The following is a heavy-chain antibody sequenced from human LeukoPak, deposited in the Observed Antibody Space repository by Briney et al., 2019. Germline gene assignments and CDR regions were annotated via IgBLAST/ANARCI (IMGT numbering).Heavy chain of an antibody. V-gene: IGHV4-61*02. CDR1: GGSISSGSYC. D-gene: IGHD4-11*01. CDR3: ARGLSNLEH. Sequence: SETLSLTCTVSGGSISSGSYCWSWIRQPAGKGLEWIGRICASGSTNYNPSLKSRVTISVDTSKNQFSMKLSSVTAADTAGYYCARGLSNLEHWRQVTLVTVSS. CDR2: ICASGST. J-gene: IGHJ1*01.